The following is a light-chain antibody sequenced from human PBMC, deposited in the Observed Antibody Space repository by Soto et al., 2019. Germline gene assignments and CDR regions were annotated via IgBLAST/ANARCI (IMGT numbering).Light chain of an antibody. J-gene: IGKJ4*01. CDR2: NAF. Sequence: DIQMTQSPSSLSASVGDRITITCRASQSINKYLNWYQQKLGEAPRLLIYNAFTLQSGVPSRFSGGGSGTDFTLTITTLQREDFATYYCQHSSSVPLTFGGGTKVEIK. CDR3: QHSSSVPLT. V-gene: IGKV1-39*01. CDR1: QSINKY.